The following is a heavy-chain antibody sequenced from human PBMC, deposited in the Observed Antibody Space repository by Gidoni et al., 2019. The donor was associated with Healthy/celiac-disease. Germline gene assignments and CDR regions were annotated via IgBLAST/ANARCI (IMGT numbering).Heavy chain of an antibody. D-gene: IGHD3-3*01. V-gene: IGHV1-3*01. Sequence: QVQLVQSGAEVKKPGASVKVSCKASGYTFTSYAMHWVRQAPGQRLEWMGWINAGNGNTKYSQKFQGRVTITRDTSASTAYMELSSLRSEDTAVYYCASASLPYYDFWSGSSDYWGQGTLVTVSS. J-gene: IGHJ4*02. CDR3: ASASLPYYDFWSGSSDY. CDR2: INAGNGNT. CDR1: GYTFTSYA.